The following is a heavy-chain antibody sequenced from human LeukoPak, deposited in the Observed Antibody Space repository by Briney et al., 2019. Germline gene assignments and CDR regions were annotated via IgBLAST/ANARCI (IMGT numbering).Heavy chain of an antibody. J-gene: IGHJ3*02. CDR3: ARRRNVAAFDI. CDR1: GGSFSGYY. Sequence: SETLSLTCAVYGGSFSGYYWSWIRQPPGKVLEWIGEINHSGSTNYNPSLKSRVTISVDTSKNQFSLKLSSVTAADTAVYYCARRRNVAAFDIWGQGTMVTVSS. V-gene: IGHV4-34*01. CDR2: INHSGST.